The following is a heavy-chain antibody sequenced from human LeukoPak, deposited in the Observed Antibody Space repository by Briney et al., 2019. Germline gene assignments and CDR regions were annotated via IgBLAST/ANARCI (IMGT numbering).Heavy chain of an antibody. Sequence: GGSLRLSCAASGFTFSDYYMSWIRQAPGKGLEWVSYISSSGSTIYYADSVKGRFTISRDNAKNSLYLQMNSLRAEDTAVYYCTVRIAARRRTPGDWGQGTLVTVSS. CDR1: GFTFSDYY. CDR3: TVRIAARRRTPGD. D-gene: IGHD6-6*01. J-gene: IGHJ4*02. V-gene: IGHV3-11*01. CDR2: ISSSGSTI.